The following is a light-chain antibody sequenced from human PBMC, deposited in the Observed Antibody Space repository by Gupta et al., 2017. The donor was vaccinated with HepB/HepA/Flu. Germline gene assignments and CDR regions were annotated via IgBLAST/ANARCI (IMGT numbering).Light chain of an antibody. CDR2: GAS. V-gene: IGKV3-15*01. CDR3: QQYNNWTT. Sequence: EIVMTQSPATLSVSPGERATLSCRASQSVSSNLAWYQQKPGQAPRLLIYGASTRATGIPARFSGSGSGTEFTLTISSLQSEDFAVYYCQQYNNWTTFGGGTKVRSN. J-gene: IGKJ4*01. CDR1: QSVSSN.